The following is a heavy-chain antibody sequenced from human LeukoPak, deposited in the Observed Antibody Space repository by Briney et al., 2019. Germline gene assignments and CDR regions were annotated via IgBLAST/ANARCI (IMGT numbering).Heavy chain of an antibody. CDR3: VKARGEF. V-gene: IGHV3-30*02. J-gene: IGHJ3*01. Sequence: WRCLRLSCAASGFTFNTYGMNWVRQAPGKGLECVAFIRYDGIHKYYADSVKGRFTISRDNSKNTLYLQMNSLRVEDTAIYYCVKARGEFWGQGTMVTVSS. CDR1: GFTFNTYG. CDR2: IRYDGIHK. D-gene: IGHD3-10*01.